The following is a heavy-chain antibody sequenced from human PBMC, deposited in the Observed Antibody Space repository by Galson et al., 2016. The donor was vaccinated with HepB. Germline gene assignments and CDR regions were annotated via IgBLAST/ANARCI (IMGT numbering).Heavy chain of an antibody. Sequence: SLRLSCAASEFTVSSNYMTWVRQAPGKGLECVSVISSGGGTYYADSVKGRFTISRDNSKNTLFLQMNSLRAEDTAVYYCARDAIGGDGPVWGQGTMVTVSS. CDR1: EFTVSSNY. V-gene: IGHV3-53*01. CDR2: ISSGGGT. D-gene: IGHD6-13*01. J-gene: IGHJ3*01. CDR3: ARDAIGGDGPV.